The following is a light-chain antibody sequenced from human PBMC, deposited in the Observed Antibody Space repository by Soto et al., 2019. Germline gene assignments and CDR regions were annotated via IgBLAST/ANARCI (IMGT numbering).Light chain of an antibody. CDR2: WAS. CDR1: QSVLYSSNNKNY. V-gene: IGKV4-1*01. J-gene: IGKJ2*01. CDR3: QQYESTPPT. Sequence: DIVMTQSPDSLAVSLGERATINCKSSQSVLYSSNNKNYLAWYQQRPGQPPKLLIYWASTRESRVPDRFSGSGSETDFTLTITSLQAEDVAVYYCQQYESTPPTFGQGTKLEIK.